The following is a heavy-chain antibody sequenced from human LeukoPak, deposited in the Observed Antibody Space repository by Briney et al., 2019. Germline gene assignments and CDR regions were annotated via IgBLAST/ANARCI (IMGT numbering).Heavy chain of an antibody. D-gene: IGHD2-15*01. CDR2: IKQDGSEK. V-gene: IGHV3-7*01. CDR3: VRTRYCSGGSCYFFDY. CDR1: GFTFSSYW. J-gene: IGHJ4*02. Sequence: GGSLRLSCVASGFTFSSYWMSWVRQAPGKGLEWVANIKQDGSEKYYVDSVKGRFTISRDNAKNSLYLQMNSLRAEDTAVYYCVRTRYCSGGSCYFFDYWGQGTLVTVS.